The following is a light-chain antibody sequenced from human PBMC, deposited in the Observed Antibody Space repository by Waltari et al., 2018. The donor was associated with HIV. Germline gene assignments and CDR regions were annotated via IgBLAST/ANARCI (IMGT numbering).Light chain of an antibody. V-gene: IGLV3-1*01. CDR1: KLGEKY. Sequence: SYELTQPPSVSVSPGQTVSITCSGDKLGEKYACWYQQRPGQSPLLVIYQDNQRPSGIPERLSGSNSGNTATLTISGTQAMDEADYYCQTWDSNTGVFGGGTKLTVL. CDR3: QTWDSNTGV. J-gene: IGLJ3*02. CDR2: QDN.